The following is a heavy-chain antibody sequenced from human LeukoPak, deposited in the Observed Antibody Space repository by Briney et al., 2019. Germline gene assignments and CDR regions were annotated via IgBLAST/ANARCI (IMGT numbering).Heavy chain of an antibody. J-gene: IGHJ4*02. Sequence: GGSLRLSCAASGFTFSIYAMSWVRQAPGKGLEWVSAVSGSGGTTYYADSVKGRFSISRDNSKNTLDLQMTSLRAEDTAVYYCAKQGTARGYFDYWGQGTLVTVSS. CDR2: VSGSGGTT. CDR1: GFTFSIYA. D-gene: IGHD6-6*01. CDR3: AKQGTARGYFDY. V-gene: IGHV3-23*01.